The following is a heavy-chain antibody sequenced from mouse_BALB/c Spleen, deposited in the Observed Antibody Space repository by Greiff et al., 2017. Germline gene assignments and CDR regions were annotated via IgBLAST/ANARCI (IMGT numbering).Heavy chain of an antibody. V-gene: IGHV3-6*02. CDR1: GYSITSGYY. Sequence: EVQLQQSGPGLVKPSQSLSLTCSVTGYSITSGYYWNWIRQFPGNKLEWMGYISYDGSNNYNPSLKNRISITRDTSKNQFFLKLNSVTTEDTATYYCARDTMITYYAMDYWGQGTSVTVSS. J-gene: IGHJ4*01. D-gene: IGHD2-4*01. CDR2: ISYDGSN. CDR3: ARDTMITYYAMDY.